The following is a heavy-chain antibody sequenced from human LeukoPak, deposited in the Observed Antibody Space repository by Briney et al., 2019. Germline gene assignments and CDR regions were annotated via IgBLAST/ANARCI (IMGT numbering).Heavy chain of an antibody. CDR1: GFTFSSYS. CDR2: IKQDGGEK. V-gene: IGHV3-7*01. CDR3: ARDAFSRISVFGVVSDAFDI. D-gene: IGHD3-3*01. J-gene: IGHJ3*02. Sequence: TGGSLRLSCAASGFTFSSYSMNWVRQAPGKGPEWVANIKQDGGEKYYVDSVKGRFTISRDNAKNSLYLQMNSLRAEDTAVYYCARDAFSRISVFGVVSDAFDIWGQGTMVTVSS.